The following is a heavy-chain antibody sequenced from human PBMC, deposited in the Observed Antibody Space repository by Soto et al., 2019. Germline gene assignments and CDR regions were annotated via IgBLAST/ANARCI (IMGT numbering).Heavy chain of an antibody. D-gene: IGHD3-16*02. CDR1: GGSVSSGSYY. J-gene: IGHJ5*02. CDR3: ARHVYDYVWGSYRSNWFDP. V-gene: IGHV4-61*01. Sequence: KSSETLSLTCTVSGGSVSSGSYYWSWIRQPPGKGLEWIGYIYYSGSTNYNPSLKSRVTISVATSKNQFSLKLSSVTAADTAVYYCARHVYDYVWGSYRSNWFDPWGQGTLVTVSS. CDR2: IYYSGST.